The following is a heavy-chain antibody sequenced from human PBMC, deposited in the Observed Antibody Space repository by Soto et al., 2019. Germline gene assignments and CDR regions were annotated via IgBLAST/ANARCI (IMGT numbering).Heavy chain of an antibody. V-gene: IGHV1-46*03. Sequence: ASVKVSCKASGYTFTSYYMHWVRQAPGQGLEWMGKINPSGGSTSYAQKFQGRVTMTRDMSTSTVYMELSSLRSEDTAVYYCAIMVVAARVGAFDIWGQGTMVTVSS. CDR2: INPSGGST. CDR3: AIMVVAARVGAFDI. J-gene: IGHJ3*02. D-gene: IGHD2-15*01. CDR1: GYTFTSYY.